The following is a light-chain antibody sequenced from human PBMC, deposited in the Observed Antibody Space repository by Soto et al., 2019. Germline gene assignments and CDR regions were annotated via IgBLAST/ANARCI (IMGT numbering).Light chain of an antibody. CDR1: QSVSSSY. J-gene: IGKJ5*01. Sequence: DIVMTQSPDALSVPLCERATINYKSSQSVSSSYLAWYQQTPGQAPRLLTYGASSRATGIPDRFSGSGSGTDFTLTISRLYPEDFAVFYCQQYGSSSITFGQGTRLEIK. CDR2: GAS. CDR3: QQYGSSSIT. V-gene: IGKV3-20*01.